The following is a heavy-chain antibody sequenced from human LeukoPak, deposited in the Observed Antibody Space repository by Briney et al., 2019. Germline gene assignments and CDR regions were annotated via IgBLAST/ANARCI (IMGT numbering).Heavy chain of an antibody. V-gene: IGHV3-53*01. Sequence: GGSLRLSCVASGFTVNPIYMNWVRQATGKGVEWVWGIYSAGATNYADSVSGRFPISRDISKHTRYLQLNSMRAEAPAVACCARVPVLFWIVAYDPWGQGDLVTVSP. CDR1: GFTVNPIY. CDR3: ARVPVLFWIVAYDP. D-gene: IGHD3-3*01. CDR2: IYSAGAT. J-gene: IGHJ5*02.